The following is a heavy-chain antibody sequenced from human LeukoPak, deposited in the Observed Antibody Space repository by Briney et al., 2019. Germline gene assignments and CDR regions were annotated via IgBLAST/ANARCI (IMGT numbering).Heavy chain of an antibody. CDR2: IYYSGST. V-gene: IGHV4-39*01. D-gene: IGHD2-2*01. Sequence: SETLSLTCTVSGGSISSRSYYWGWIRQPPGKGLEWIGRIYYSGSTYYKPSLKSRVTISVDTSKNQFSLKLSSVTAADTAVYYCARHGGVVVVPTAEFDPWGQGTLVTVSS. CDR1: GGSISSRSYY. J-gene: IGHJ5*02. CDR3: ARHGGVVVVPTAEFDP.